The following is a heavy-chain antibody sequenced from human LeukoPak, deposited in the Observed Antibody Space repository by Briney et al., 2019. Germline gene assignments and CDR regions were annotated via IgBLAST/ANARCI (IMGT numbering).Heavy chain of an antibody. V-gene: IGHV4-34*01. D-gene: IGHD6-19*01. CDR1: RGSFSGYY. Sequence: SETLSLTCAVYRGSFSGYYWSWIRQPPGKGLEWIGEINHSGSTNYNPSLKSRVTISVDTSKNQFSLKLSSVTAADTDVYYCARGRRENKYSSGWSTGGDYWGQGTLVTVSS. CDR3: ARGRRENKYSSGWSTGGDY. J-gene: IGHJ4*02. CDR2: INHSGST.